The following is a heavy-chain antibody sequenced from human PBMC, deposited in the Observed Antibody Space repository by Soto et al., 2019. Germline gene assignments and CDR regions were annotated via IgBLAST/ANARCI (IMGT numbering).Heavy chain of an antibody. J-gene: IGHJ5*02. CDR1: GYTFTSYG. CDR3: ASAGYCSSTSCLNWFDP. Sequence: VQLVQSGAEVKKPGASVKVSCKASGYTFTSYGISWVRQAPGQGLEWMGWISAYNGNTNYAQKLQGRVTMTTETSTSTAYMELGSLRSDDTAVYYCASAGYCSSTSCLNWFDPWGQGTLVTVSS. D-gene: IGHD2-2*01. CDR2: ISAYNGNT. V-gene: IGHV1-18*04.